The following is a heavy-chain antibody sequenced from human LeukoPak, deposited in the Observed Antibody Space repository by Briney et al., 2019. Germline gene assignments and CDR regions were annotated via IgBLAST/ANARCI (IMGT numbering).Heavy chain of an antibody. Sequence: KPSETLSLTCTVSGGSISSSSYYWGWIRQPPGKGLEWIGSIYYSGSTYYNPSLKSRVTISVDTSKNQFSLKLSSVTAADTAVYYCARLYDSSGYYYYYYMDVWGKGTTVTVSS. CDR3: ARLYDSSGYYYYYYMDV. CDR2: IYYSGST. V-gene: IGHV4-39*01. CDR1: GGSISSSSYY. J-gene: IGHJ6*03. D-gene: IGHD3-22*01.